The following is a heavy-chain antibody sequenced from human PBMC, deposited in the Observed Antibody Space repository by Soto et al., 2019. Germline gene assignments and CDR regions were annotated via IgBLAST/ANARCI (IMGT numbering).Heavy chain of an antibody. CDR2: ISAYNGNT. CDR1: GYTFTSYG. V-gene: IGHV1-18*01. CDR3: ESSSTHYDSSGYNFQH. J-gene: IGHJ1*01. D-gene: IGHD3-22*01. Sequence: ASVKVSCKASGYTFTSYGIGWVRQAPGQGLEWMGWISAYNGNTNYAQKLQGRVTMTTDTSTSTAYMELSSLRSEDTAVYYCESSSTHYDSSGYNFQHWGQXTLVTVSS.